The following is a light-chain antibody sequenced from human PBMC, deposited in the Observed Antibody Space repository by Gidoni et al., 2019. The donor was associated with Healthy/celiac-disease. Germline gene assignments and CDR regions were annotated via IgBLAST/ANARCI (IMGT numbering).Light chain of an antibody. J-gene: IGKJ4*01. CDR3: QQANSFPLT. Sequence: DIQMTQSPSSVSASVGDRVTITCRASQGISSWLARYQQKPGKAPKLLIYAASSLQSGVPSRFSGSGSGTDFTLTISSLQPEDFATYYCQQANSFPLTFGGXTKVEIK. CDR1: QGISSW. V-gene: IGKV1-12*01. CDR2: AAS.